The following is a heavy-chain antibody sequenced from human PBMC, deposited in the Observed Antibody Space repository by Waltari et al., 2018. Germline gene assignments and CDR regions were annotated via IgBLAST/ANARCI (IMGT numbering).Heavy chain of an antibody. V-gene: IGHV4-34*02. D-gene: IGHD3-22*01. CDR3: AKPLYTSGWHGYET. Sequence: QVQLQQWGAGQLKTSETLSLTCAVSGGSFRDSYWAWIRQRPGKGLEWIGEINDGGITNSNPSLKSRVTISVDTSKNQFSLRLTSVTGADTAVYYCAKPLYTSGWHGYETWGPGNLVTVSS. CDR2: INDGGIT. CDR1: GGSFRDSY. J-gene: IGHJ5*02.